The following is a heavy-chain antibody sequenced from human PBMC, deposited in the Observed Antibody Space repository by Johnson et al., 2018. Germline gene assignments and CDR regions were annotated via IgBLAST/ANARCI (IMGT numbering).Heavy chain of an antibody. J-gene: IGHJ3*02. CDR3: TKATYYYDSSSTFDI. Sequence: VQLVQSGGGLVKPGGSLRLSCAASGFTFSNAWMNWVRQAPGKGLEWVGRIKSKTDGGTTDYAAPVKGRFTISRDDSKNTLYLQMNSLKTEDTAVYYCTKATYYYDSSSTFDIWGQGTMVTVSS. V-gene: IGHV3-15*07. D-gene: IGHD3-22*01. CDR1: GFTFSNAW. CDR2: IKSKTDGGTT.